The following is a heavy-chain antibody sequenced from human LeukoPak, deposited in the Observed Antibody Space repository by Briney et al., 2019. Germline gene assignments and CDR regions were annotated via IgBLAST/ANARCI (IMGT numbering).Heavy chain of an antibody. CDR3: ARESYYYGSGSYYKGNYYFDY. CDR1: GGSISSSNW. V-gene: IGHV4-4*02. D-gene: IGHD3-10*01. Sequence: SETLSLTCAVSGGSISSSNWWSWVRQPPGKGLEWIGEIYHSGSTNYNPSLKSRVTISVDKSKNQFSLKLSSVTAADTAVYYCARESYYYGSGSYYKGNYYFDYWGQGTLVTVSS. CDR2: IYHSGST. J-gene: IGHJ4*02.